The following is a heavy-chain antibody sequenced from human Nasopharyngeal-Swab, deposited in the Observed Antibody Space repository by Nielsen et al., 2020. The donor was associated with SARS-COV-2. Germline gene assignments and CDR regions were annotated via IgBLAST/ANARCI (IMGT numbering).Heavy chain of an antibody. D-gene: IGHD4-17*01. V-gene: IGHV3-64*01. J-gene: IGHJ4*02. CDR2: ISSNGGST. Sequence: GESLKISCAASGFTFSIYAMHWVRQAPGKGLEYVSAISSNGGSTYYANSVKGRFTISRDNSKNTLYLQMGSLRAEDMAVYYCATGDDYGRDYWGQGTLVTVSS. CDR1: GFTFSIYA. CDR3: ATGDDYGRDY.